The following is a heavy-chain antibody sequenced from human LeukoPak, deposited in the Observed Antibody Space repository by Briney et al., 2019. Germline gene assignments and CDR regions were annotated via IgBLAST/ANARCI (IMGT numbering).Heavy chain of an antibody. Sequence: GSLRLSCAASGFTFSSYGIHWVRQAPGKGLEWVAFIRYDGSNKYYADSVKGRFTISRDNSKNTLYLQMNSLRAEDTAVYYCATGTYYYDSSGSHKGDYWGQGTLVTVSS. CDR2: IRYDGSNK. CDR1: GFTFSSYG. D-gene: IGHD3-22*01. CDR3: ATGTYYYDSSGSHKGDY. V-gene: IGHV3-30*02. J-gene: IGHJ4*02.